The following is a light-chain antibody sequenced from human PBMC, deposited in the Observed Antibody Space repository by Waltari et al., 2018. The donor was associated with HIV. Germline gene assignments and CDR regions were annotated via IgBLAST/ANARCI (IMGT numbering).Light chain of an antibody. Sequence: QSVLTQPPSASGTPGQRVTISCSGSSSNIGRNYVYWHQQLPGTAPKLLIYRNNQRPSGVPDRFSGSKSGTSASLAISGLRSEDEADYYCAAWNDKLSAYVFGTGTKVTV. CDR3: AAWNDKLSAYV. CDR1: SSNIGRNY. J-gene: IGLJ1*01. CDR2: RNN. V-gene: IGLV1-47*01.